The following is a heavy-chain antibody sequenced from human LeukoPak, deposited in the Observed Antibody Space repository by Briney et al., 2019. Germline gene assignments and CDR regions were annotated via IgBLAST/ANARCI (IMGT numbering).Heavy chain of an antibody. J-gene: IGHJ6*02. Sequence: GGSLRLSCAASGFTFSSYAMHWVRQAPGKGLEWVAVISYDGSNKYYADSVKGRFTISRDNSKNTLYLQMNSLRAEDTAVYYCARDDRKQLGTYYYYGMDVWGQGTTVTVSS. D-gene: IGHD6-13*01. CDR2: ISYDGSNK. CDR1: GFTFSSYA. CDR3: ARDDRKQLGTYYYYGMDV. V-gene: IGHV3-30*14.